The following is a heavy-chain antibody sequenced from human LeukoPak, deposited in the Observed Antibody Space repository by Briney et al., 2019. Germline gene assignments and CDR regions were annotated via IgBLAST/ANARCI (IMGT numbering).Heavy chain of an antibody. D-gene: IGHD3-22*01. Sequence: SETLSLTCTVSGGSISIYYWSWIRQPPGKGLEWIGYIYYSGSTYYNPSLKSRVTISVDTSKNQFSLKLSSVTAADTAVYYCARARDYYDSSGYDYWGQGTLVTVSS. V-gene: IGHV4-30-4*01. CDR2: IYYSGST. J-gene: IGHJ4*02. CDR1: GGSISIYY. CDR3: ARARDYYDSSGYDY.